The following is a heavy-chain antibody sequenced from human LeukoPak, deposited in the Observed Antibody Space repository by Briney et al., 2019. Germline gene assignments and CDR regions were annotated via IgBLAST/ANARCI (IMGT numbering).Heavy chain of an antibody. CDR3: ASIRGTFGY. D-gene: IGHD1-26*01. CDR1: GFTFSDHF. V-gene: IGHV3-72*01. CDR2: TRNKANSYIT. J-gene: IGHJ4*02. Sequence: GGSLRLSCAASGFTFSDHFLDWVRQAPGKGLEWVGRTRNKANSYITEYAASVKGRFAISRDDSKNSLYLQMSSLKTDDTAMYYCASIRGTFGYWGQGTLVTVSS.